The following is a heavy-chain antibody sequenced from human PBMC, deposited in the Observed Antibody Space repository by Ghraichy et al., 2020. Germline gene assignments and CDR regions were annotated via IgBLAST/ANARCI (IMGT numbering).Heavy chain of an antibody. Sequence: GGSLRLSCATSGFTFSSYAIHWVRQAPGKGLEWVAVISYDGSNKYYADSVKGRFTISRDNSKNTLYLQMNSLRAEDTAVYYCAISRTTTHSFDYWGQGTLVTVSS. CDR3: AISRTTTHSFDY. CDR1: GFTFSSYA. V-gene: IGHV3-30*04. J-gene: IGHJ4*02. D-gene: IGHD4-11*01. CDR2: ISYDGSNK.